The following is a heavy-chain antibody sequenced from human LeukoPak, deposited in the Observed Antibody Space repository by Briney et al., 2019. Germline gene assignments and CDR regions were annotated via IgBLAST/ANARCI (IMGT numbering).Heavy chain of an antibody. Sequence: ASVKVSCKASGYTFTSYGISWVRQAPGQRLEWMGWISAYNGNTNYAQKLQGRVTMTTDTSTSTAYMELGSLRSDDTAVYYCARAIAVAGYNDYWGQGTLVTVSS. J-gene: IGHJ4*02. CDR2: ISAYNGNT. V-gene: IGHV1-18*01. D-gene: IGHD6-19*01. CDR1: GYTFTSYG. CDR3: ARAIAVAGYNDY.